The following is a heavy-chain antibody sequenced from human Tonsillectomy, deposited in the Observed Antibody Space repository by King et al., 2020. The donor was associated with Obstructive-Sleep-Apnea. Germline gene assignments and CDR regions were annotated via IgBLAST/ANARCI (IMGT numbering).Heavy chain of an antibody. J-gene: IGHJ4*02. CDR3: ARPPGY. CDR2: IYYSGST. CDR1: GGSIRSYY. V-gene: IGHV4-59*08. Sequence: QLQESGPGLVKPSETLSLTCTVSGGSIRSYYWSWIRQPPGKGLEWIGNIYYSGSTNYNPSLKRRVTISVDTSTNQFSLTLSSVTAADTAVYYCARPPGYWGQGTLVTVSS.